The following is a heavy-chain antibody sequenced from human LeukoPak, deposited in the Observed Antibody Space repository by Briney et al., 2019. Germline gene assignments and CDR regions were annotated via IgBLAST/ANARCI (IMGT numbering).Heavy chain of an antibody. CDR2: IIGSSGDT. V-gene: IGHV3-23*01. Sequence: QSGGSLSLSCAVSGFRFSNFAMSWVRQAPGEGLEWVSLIIGSSGDTLYADSVKGRFTISRDISKNRLYLQMNSLRAEDTALYYCAKGAYDYIEMGYFDDSGQGTLVTVSS. D-gene: IGHD5-12*01. CDR1: GFRFSNFA. J-gene: IGHJ4*02. CDR3: AKGAYDYIEMGYFDD.